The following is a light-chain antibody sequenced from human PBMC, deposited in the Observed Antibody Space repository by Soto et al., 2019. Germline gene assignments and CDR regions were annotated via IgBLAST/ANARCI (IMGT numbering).Light chain of an antibody. V-gene: IGKV3-20*01. CDR1: QSITNNY. Sequence: ETVLTQSPGTLSLSPGDRATLSCRASQSITNNYLAWYQQKPGQAPRLLIYGASSRVTGIPDRFSGSGSGTDFTLTISRLEPEDFAVYYCQQYRTSPITFGQGTRLEIK. CDR2: GAS. CDR3: QQYRTSPIT. J-gene: IGKJ5*01.